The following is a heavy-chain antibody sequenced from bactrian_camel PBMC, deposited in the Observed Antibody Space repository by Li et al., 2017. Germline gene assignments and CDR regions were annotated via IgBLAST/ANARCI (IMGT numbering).Heavy chain of an antibody. D-gene: IGHD2*01. J-gene: IGHJ4*01. Sequence: HVQLVESGGGSVQSGGSLKLSCVASGYSYNGYCKGWFRQVRGKEREGVAVIDSDGSTRYAASVKGRFTVSQDNAKNTLYLQMNSLKPEDTAMYYCAKDLVSGGYDLSRSGGYNYWGQGTQVTVS. CDR3: AKDLVSGGYDLSRSGGYNY. V-gene: IGHV3S1*01. CDR2: IDSDGST. CDR1: GYSYNGYC.